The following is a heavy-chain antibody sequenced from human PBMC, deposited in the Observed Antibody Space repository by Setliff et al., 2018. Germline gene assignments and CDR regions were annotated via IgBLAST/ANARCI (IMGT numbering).Heavy chain of an antibody. Sequence: GGSLRLSCAASGFTFSSYSMNWVRQAPGKGLEWGSSISSSSSYIYYADSVKGRFTISRDNAKNSLYLQMNSLRAEDTAVYYCARYPSVYDSSGRGNYWGQGTLVTVSS. V-gene: IGHV3-21*01. CDR1: GFTFSSYS. CDR2: ISSSSSYI. D-gene: IGHD3-22*01. J-gene: IGHJ4*02. CDR3: ARYPSVYDSSGRGNY.